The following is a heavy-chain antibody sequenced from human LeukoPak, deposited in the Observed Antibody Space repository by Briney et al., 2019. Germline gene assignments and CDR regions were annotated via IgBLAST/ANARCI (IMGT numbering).Heavy chain of an antibody. Sequence: GGSLRLSCAASGLIFNTAWMGWVRQAPGKGLEWVGRIKSKTYGGTTEYAAPVKGRFTISRDDSKNTLYVQMNSLRTEDTAVYYCTTDPAFWSASPDYWGQGTLVAVSS. V-gene: IGHV3-15*01. CDR2: IKSKTYGGTT. CDR1: GLIFNTAW. D-gene: IGHD3-3*01. J-gene: IGHJ4*02. CDR3: TTDPAFWSASPDY.